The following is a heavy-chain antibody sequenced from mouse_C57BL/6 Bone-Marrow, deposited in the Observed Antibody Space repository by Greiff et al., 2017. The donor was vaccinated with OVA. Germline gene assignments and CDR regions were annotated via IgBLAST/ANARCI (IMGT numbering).Heavy chain of an antibody. J-gene: IGHJ1*03. CDR1: GYTFTNYW. CDR3: ASNRYGDVDV. V-gene: IGHV1-63*01. Sequence: VQLQQPGAELVRPGTSVKMSCKASGYTFTNYWIGWAQPRPGHGLEWIGDIYPGGGYTNYNEKCKGKATLTADKSSSTAYMQCSSLTSEDSASYYCASNRYGDVDVWGTGTTVTVSA. CDR2: IYPGGGYT.